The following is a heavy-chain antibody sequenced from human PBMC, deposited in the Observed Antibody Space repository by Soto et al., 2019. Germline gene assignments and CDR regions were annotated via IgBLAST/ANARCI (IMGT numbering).Heavy chain of an antibody. CDR1: VGSISSSSYY. CDR3: ARHRATAAGTVNWFDP. Sequence: WETLSPTCTVSVGSISSSSYYWGWIRQPPGKGLEWIGSIYYSGSTYYNPSLKSRVTISVDTSKNQFSLKLSSVTAADTAVYYCARHRATAAGTVNWFDPWGQGTLVTVSS. J-gene: IGHJ5*02. D-gene: IGHD6-13*01. V-gene: IGHV4-39*01. CDR2: IYYSGST.